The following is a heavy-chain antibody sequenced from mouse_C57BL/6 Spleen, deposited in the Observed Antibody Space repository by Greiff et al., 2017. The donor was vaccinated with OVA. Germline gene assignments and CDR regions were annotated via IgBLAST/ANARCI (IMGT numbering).Heavy chain of an antibody. Sequence: QVQLKQPGAELVKPGASVKLSCKASGYTFTSYWMHWVKQRPGQGLEWIGMIHPNSGSTNYNEKFKSKATLTVDKSSSTAYMQLSSLTSEDSAVYYWARSGDYYGSSGYFDVWGTGTTVTVSS. D-gene: IGHD1-1*01. V-gene: IGHV1-64*01. CDR2: IHPNSGST. CDR1: GYTFTSYW. J-gene: IGHJ1*03. CDR3: ARSGDYYGSSGYFDV.